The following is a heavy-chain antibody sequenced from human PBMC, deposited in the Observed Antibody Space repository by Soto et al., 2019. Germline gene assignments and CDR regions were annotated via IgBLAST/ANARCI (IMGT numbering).Heavy chain of an antibody. CDR3: ARGPPRYFDWLPSSYGWFDP. D-gene: IGHD3-9*01. V-gene: IGHV4-34*01. CDR2: INHSGST. Sequence: SSETLSLTCAVYGGSFSGYYWSWIRQPPGKGLEWIGEINHSGSTNYNPSLKSRVTISVDTSKNQFSLKLSSVTAADTAVYYCARGPPRYFDWLPSSYGWFDPWGQGTLVTVSS. CDR1: GGSFSGYY. J-gene: IGHJ5*02.